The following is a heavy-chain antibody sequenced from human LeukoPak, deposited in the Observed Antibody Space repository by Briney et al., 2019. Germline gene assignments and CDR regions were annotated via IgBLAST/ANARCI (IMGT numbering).Heavy chain of an antibody. V-gene: IGHV4-39*01. CDR1: GGSISSSSYY. CDR2: IYYSGST. D-gene: IGHD1-7*01. Sequence: SETLSLTCTASGGSISSSSYYWGWIRQPPGKGLEWIGSIYYSGSTYYNPSLKSRVTISVDTSKNQFSLKLSSVTAADTAVYYCARHLSTGNYYFDYWGQGTLVTVSS. CDR3: ARHLSTGNYYFDY. J-gene: IGHJ4*02.